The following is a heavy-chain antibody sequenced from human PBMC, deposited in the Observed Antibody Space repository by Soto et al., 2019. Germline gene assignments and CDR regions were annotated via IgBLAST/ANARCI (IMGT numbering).Heavy chain of an antibody. D-gene: IGHD2-15*01. CDR1: GGSIIDGQTY. CDR2: INYRGTT. CDR3: ARDAPGVAPY. J-gene: IGHJ4*02. V-gene: IGHV4-31*03. Sequence: QVQLQESGPGLVKPSKTLSLTCSFYGGSIIDGQTYLNWIRQHPERGLEWMGYINYRGTTNYSPALKSRILVFIDTSKNQFSLRMTSVTAADTAVYYCARDAPGVAPYWGKGTLVTVS.